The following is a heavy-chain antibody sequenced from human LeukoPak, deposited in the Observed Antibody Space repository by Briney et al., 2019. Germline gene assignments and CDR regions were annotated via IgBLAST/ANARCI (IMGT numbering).Heavy chain of an antibody. V-gene: IGHV1-8*01. CDR1: GYTFTSYD. J-gene: IGHJ4*02. D-gene: IGHD3-22*01. CDR3: ARVFDSSGYYPYYFDY. CDR2: MNPNSSNT. Sequence: ASVKVSCKASGYTFTSYDINWVRQATGQGLGWMGWMNPNSSNTGYAQKFQGRVTMTRNTSISTAYMEVSSLRSEDTAVYYCARVFDSSGYYPYYFDYWGQGTLVTVSS.